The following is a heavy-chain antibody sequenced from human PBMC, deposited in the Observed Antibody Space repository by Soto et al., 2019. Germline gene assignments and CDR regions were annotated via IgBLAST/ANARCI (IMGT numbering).Heavy chain of an antibody. V-gene: IGHV1-18*01. D-gene: IGHD3-10*01. CDR2: ISAYNGHT. J-gene: IGHJ4*02. CDR3: ERALIRGVIPSFPDY. CDR1: GYTFTSYG. Sequence: QVQLVQSGAEVKKPGASVKVSCKASGYTFTSYGISWVRQAPGQGLEWMGWISAYNGHTNCAQKLQGSGTMTTDPSTSTAYMELRSLRSDDTAVYYCERALIRGVIPSFPDYWGQGTLVTVS.